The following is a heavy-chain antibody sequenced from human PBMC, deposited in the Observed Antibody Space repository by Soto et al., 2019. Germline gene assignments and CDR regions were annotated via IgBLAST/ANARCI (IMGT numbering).Heavy chain of an antibody. Sequence: GESLKISCKGSGYSFTSYWISWVRQMPGKGLEWMGRIDPSDSYTNYSPSFQGHVTISADKSISTAYLQWSILKASDTAMYYCARRRDNGHYGGVYYYYGMDVWGQGTTVAVS. J-gene: IGHJ6*02. V-gene: IGHV5-10-1*01. D-gene: IGHD4-17*01. CDR3: ARRRDNGHYGGVYYYYGMDV. CDR1: GYSFTSYW. CDR2: IDPSDSYT.